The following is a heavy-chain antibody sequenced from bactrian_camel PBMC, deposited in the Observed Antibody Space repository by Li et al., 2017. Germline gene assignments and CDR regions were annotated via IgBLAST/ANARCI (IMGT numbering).Heavy chain of an antibody. D-gene: IGHD5*01. V-gene: IGHV3S6*01. CDR1: GYSSSSIC. J-gene: IGHJ4*01. CDR3: AAGLRPQTSTISARGCSWNY. CDR2: IDDRGGT. Sequence: HVQLVESGGGSVQTGESLRLSCVASGYSSSSICMGWFRQAPGDELEGVARIDDRGGTWYTGSVKGRFTISKDNAKNTLYLEMDSLEPEDTAMYYCAAGLRPQTSTISARGCSWNYWGKGTQVTVS.